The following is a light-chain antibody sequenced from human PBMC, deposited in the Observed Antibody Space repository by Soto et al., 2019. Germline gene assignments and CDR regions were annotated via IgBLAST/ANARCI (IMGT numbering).Light chain of an antibody. J-gene: IGKJ4*01. CDR2: SVS. CDR1: QAIGDH. Sequence: DLQMPQSPSALSASVGDTVTVTCRASQAIGDHLAWFQQQPGKVPQRLIYSVSTLHTGAPSRFSGSGSETDFTLTITNLPPEDFASYFCLQHYTYPPTFGGGT. V-gene: IGKV1-17*03. CDR3: LQHYTYPPT.